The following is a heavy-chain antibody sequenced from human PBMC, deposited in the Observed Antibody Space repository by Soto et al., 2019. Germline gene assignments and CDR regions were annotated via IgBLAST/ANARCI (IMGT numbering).Heavy chain of an antibody. CDR2: INHSGST. CDR1: GGSFSGYY. CDR3: ARGRYCSSTSCSYRQYSWFDP. V-gene: IGHV4-34*01. D-gene: IGHD2-2*01. Sequence: PSETLSLTCAVYGGSFSGYYWSWIRQPPGKGLEWIGEINHSGSTNYNPSLKSRVTISVDTSKNQFSLKLSSVTAADTAVYYCARGRYCSSTSCSYRQYSWFDPWGQGTLLTVSS. J-gene: IGHJ5*02.